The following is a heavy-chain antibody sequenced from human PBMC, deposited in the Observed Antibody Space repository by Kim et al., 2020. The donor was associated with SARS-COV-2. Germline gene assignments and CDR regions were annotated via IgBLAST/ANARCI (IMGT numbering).Heavy chain of an antibody. D-gene: IGHD4-17*01. CDR1: GFTFSSYD. CDR3: ARADYGDNYYYYYGMDV. V-gene: IGHV3-13*01. CDR2: IGTAGDT. Sequence: GGSLRLSCAASGFTFSSYDMHWVRQPTGKGLEWVSAIGTAGDTYYPGSVKGRFTISRENAKNSLYLQMNSLRAGDTAVYYCARADYGDNYYYYYGMDVWGQGTTVTGSS. J-gene: IGHJ6*02.